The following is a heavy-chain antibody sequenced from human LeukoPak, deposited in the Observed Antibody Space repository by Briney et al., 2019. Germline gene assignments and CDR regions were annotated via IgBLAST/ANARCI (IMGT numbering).Heavy chain of an antibody. CDR1: GGSISSGGYS. CDR2: IYHSGST. D-gene: IGHD2-2*01. V-gene: IGHV4-30-2*01. J-gene: IGHJ6*04. CDR3: ARAARSIYYYGMDV. Sequence: SQTLSLTCAVSGGSISSGGYSWSWIRQPPGKGLDWIGYIYHSGSTYYNPSLKSRVTISVDRSKNQFSLKLSSVTAADTAVYYCARAARSIYYYGMDVWGKGTTVTVSS.